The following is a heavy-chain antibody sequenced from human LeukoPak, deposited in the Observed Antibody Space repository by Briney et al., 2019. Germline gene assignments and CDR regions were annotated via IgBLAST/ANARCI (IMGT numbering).Heavy chain of an antibody. Sequence: SETLSLTCTVSGGSISSYYWSWIRQPPGKGLEWIGYIYHSGSTNYNPSLKSRVTISVDTSKNQFSLKLSSVTAADTAVYYCARQGFSWLGWYYYGMDVWGQGTTVTVSS. CDR3: ARQGFSWLGWYYYGMDV. CDR1: GGSISSYY. CDR2: IYHSGST. J-gene: IGHJ6*02. D-gene: IGHD6-13*01. V-gene: IGHV4-59*08.